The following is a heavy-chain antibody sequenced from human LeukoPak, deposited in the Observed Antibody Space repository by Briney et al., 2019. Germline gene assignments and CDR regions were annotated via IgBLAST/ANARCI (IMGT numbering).Heavy chain of an antibody. J-gene: IGHJ4*02. CDR1: GGSISSYY. CDR3: ARVSRRYSSGWYPLYCFDY. CDR2: IYYSGST. D-gene: IGHD6-19*01. V-gene: IGHV4-59*01. Sequence: PSETLSLTCTVSGGSISSYYWSWIRQPPGKGLEWIGYIYYSGSTNYNPSLKSRVTISVDTSKNQFSLKLSSVTAADTAVYYCARVSRRYSSGWYPLYCFDYWGQGTLVTVSS.